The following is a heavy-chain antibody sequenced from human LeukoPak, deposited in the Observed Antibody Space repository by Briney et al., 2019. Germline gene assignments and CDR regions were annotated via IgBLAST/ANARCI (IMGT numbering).Heavy chain of an antibody. Sequence: ASVKVSCKASGYTFTDLTEYYIHWVRQAPGQGLEWMGWINPINGGTKYAQKFQGRVTMTRDMSMNTAYMELSSLTSDDTAVYYCARRLGGSSEGYEFWGQGPLVTVSS. D-gene: IGHD1-26*01. V-gene: IGHV1-2*02. CDR2: INPINGGT. J-gene: IGHJ4*02. CDR3: ARRLGGSSEGYEF. CDR1: GYTFTDLTEYY.